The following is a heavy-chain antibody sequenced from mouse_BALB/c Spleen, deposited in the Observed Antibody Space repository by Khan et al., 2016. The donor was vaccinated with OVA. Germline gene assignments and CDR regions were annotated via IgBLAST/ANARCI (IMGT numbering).Heavy chain of an antibody. J-gene: IGHJ2*01. Sequence: VQLKQSGPELVKPGASVKISCKASGYSFTGYFMNWVMQSHGKRLEWIGRINPHIGETFYNQKFKDKATLTVDESSSTAHMELRSLASEASAVYYCARKNGSDFVYWGQGTTLTVSS. D-gene: IGHD1-1*01. CDR3: ARKNGSDFVY. CDR2: INPHIGET. CDR1: GYSFTGYF. V-gene: IGHV1-20*02.